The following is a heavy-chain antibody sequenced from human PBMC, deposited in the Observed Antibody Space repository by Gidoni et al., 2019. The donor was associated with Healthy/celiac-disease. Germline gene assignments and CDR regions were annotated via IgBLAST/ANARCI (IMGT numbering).Heavy chain of an antibody. D-gene: IGHD6-13*01. CDR2: ISSSSSYI. V-gene: IGHV3-21*01. CDR3: AREEVAAAGTVYYYYGMDV. J-gene: IGHJ6*02. CDR1: GFTFSRYS. Sequence: EVQLVASGGGLVKLGGSLSLSCAPSGFTFSRYSINWVRQAPGKGLEWVSSISSSSSYIYYADSVKGRFTISRDNAKNSLYLQMNSLRAEDTAVYYCAREEVAAAGTVYYYYGMDVWGQGTTVTVAS.